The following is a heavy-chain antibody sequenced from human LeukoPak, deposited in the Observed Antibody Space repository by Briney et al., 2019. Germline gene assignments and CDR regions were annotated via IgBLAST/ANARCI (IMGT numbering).Heavy chain of an antibody. Sequence: PSETLSLTCTVSGGSISDYYWSWIRQSPVRGLEWIGYLYYSGNTNYNPSLKSRLTISRDMAKNQFSLKLSSVTSADTAVYYCARGEYEDLVDNWGQGTLVTVSS. J-gene: IGHJ4*02. CDR2: LYYSGNT. V-gene: IGHV4-59*01. CDR1: GGSISDYY. CDR3: ARGEYEDLVDN. D-gene: IGHD1-26*01.